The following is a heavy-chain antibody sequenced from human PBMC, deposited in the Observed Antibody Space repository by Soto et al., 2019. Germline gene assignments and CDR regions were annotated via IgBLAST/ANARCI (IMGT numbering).Heavy chain of an antibody. Sequence: EVQLVESGGGLVKPGGSLRLSCAASGFTFSSYSMNWVRQAPGKGLEWVSSISSSSSYIYYADSVKGRFTISRDNAKNSLYLQMNSLRAEDTAVYYCARDDPDSSGYSGAFDIWGQGTMVTVSS. CDR2: ISSSSSYI. V-gene: IGHV3-21*01. D-gene: IGHD3-22*01. CDR3: ARDDPDSSGYSGAFDI. CDR1: GFTFSSYS. J-gene: IGHJ3*02.